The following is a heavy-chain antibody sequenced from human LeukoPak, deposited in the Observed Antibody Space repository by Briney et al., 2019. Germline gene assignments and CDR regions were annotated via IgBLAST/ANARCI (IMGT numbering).Heavy chain of an antibody. J-gene: IGHJ4*02. CDR3: AKAEGTYYYGSGSYSH. V-gene: IGHV3-30*18. D-gene: IGHD3-10*01. CDR2: ISYDGSNK. Sequence: GGSLRLSCAAFGFTFSSYGMHWVRQAPGKGLEWVAVISYDGSNKYYADSVKGRFTISRDSSKNTLYLQMNSLRAEDTAVYYCAKAEGTYYYGSGSYSHWGQGTLVTVSS. CDR1: GFTFSSYG.